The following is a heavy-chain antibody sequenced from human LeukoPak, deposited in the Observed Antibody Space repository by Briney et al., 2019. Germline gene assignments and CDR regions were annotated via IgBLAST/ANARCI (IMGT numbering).Heavy chain of an antibody. CDR3: AERVDDYGDYFDY. J-gene: IGHJ4*02. V-gene: IGHV3-23*01. CDR2: ISGSGGST. D-gene: IGHD4-17*01. CDR1: GFTFSSYA. Sequence: GGSLRLSCAASGFTFSSYAMSWVRQAPGKGLEWVSAISGSGGSTYYADSVKGRFTISRDNSKNTLYLQMNSLRAEDTAVYYWAERVDDYGDYFDYWGQGTLVTVSS.